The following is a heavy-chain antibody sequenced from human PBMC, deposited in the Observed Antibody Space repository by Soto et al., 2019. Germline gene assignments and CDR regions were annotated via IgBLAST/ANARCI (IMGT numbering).Heavy chain of an antibody. D-gene: IGHD5-12*01. V-gene: IGHV4-39*01. CDR1: GGSISSSSYY. CDR2: IYYSGST. Sequence: SETLSLTCTVSGGSISSSSYYWGWIRQPPGKGLEWIGSIYYSGSTSYNPSLKSRVTISVDTSKNQFSLKLSSVTAADTAVYYCARTRGGYDYYYFDYWGQGTLVTVSS. J-gene: IGHJ4*02. CDR3: ARTRGGYDYYYFDY.